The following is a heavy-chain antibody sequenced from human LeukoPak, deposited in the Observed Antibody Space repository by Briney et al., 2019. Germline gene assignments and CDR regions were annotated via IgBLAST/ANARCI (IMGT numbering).Heavy chain of an antibody. D-gene: IGHD3-22*01. CDR1: GGSIRSSY. J-gene: IGHJ4*02. V-gene: IGHV4-4*07. CDR2: IYTSGST. CDR3: ATDDYDSAVYSY. Sequence: SETLSLICTVSGGSIRSSYWSWFRQPAGKGLEWIGRIYTSGSTNYNPSLESRVTMSLDTSKNHFSLNLRSVTAADTAVYFCATDDYDSAVYSYWGQGTLVTVSS.